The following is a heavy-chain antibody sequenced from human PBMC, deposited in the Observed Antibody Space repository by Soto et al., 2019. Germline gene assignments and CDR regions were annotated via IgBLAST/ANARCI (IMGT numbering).Heavy chain of an antibody. CDR1: GYTFTTYD. CDR2: ISTYNGNT. J-gene: IGHJ6*02. Sequence: QVQLVQSGAEVKKPGASVKVYCKASGYTFTTYDISWVRQTPGQGLEWMGRISTYNGNTNYPQSLQGRLTMTTDTSKTTAYMELRSLRSDDTAVYYCARDPYHVILVNAPNLYGMDVWGQGTTVTVSS. V-gene: IGHV1-18*01. D-gene: IGHD2-8*01. CDR3: ARDPYHVILVNAPNLYGMDV.